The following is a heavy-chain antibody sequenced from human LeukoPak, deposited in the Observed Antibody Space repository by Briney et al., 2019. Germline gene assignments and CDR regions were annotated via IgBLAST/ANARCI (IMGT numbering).Heavy chain of an antibody. D-gene: IGHD1-1*01. CDR3: ANTIWHDERAFGY. V-gene: IGHV3-30*02. CDR1: GFTFSSYG. J-gene: IGHJ4*02. CDR2: IRYDGSNK. Sequence: GGSLRLSRAASGFTFSSYGMHWVRQAPGKGLEWVAFIRYDGSNKYYGDFVEGRFTISRDNSKSTLYLQMSSLRAEDTAVYYCANTIWHDERAFGYWGQGTLVTVSS.